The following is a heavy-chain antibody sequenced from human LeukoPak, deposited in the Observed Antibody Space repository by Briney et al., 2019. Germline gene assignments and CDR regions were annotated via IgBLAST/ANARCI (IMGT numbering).Heavy chain of an antibody. CDR2: ISDRDHNT. V-gene: IGHV3-23*01. CDR3: AKDKNAAAGTRDY. J-gene: IGHJ4*02. Sequence: PGGSLRLSCAASGFTFSSYAMTWVRQAPGKGLEWVSSISDRDHNTYYADSVKGRFTIPRDNSKNTLYLQMNSLRAEDTAVYYCAKDKNAAAGTRDYWGQGTPVTVSS. CDR1: GFTFSSYA. D-gene: IGHD6-13*01.